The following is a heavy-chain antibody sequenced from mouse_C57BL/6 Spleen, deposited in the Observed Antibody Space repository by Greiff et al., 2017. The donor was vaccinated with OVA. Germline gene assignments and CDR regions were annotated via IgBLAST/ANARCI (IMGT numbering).Heavy chain of an antibody. CDR2: IYPGDGDT. J-gene: IGHJ2*01. CDR3: ARGNWDVIY. D-gene: IGHD4-1*01. V-gene: IGHV1-82*01. Sequence: QVHVKQSGPELVKPGASVKISCKASGYAFSSSWMNWVKQRPGKGLEWIGRIYPGDGDTNYTGKFKGKATLPAAKSSITASMQRSSLTSEDSAVYFCARGNWDVIYWGQGTTLTVSS. CDR1: GYAFSSSW.